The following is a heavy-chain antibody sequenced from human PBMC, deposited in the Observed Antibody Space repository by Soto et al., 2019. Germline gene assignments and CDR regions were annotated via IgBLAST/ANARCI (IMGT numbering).Heavy chain of an antibody. Sequence: QVQLVESGGGVVQPGRSLRLSCVDSGPSFSRYAMHWVRQAPGKGLEWVAVMSYDGSIQYYADSVKGRFTISRDNSKNTLYLQMNSLRSEDTAVYYCTRDRGRTIFGVEYFDYWGQGTLVTVSS. V-gene: IGHV3-30-3*01. CDR3: TRDRGRTIFGVEYFDY. J-gene: IGHJ4*02. CDR2: MSYDGSIQ. D-gene: IGHD3-3*01. CDR1: GPSFSRYA.